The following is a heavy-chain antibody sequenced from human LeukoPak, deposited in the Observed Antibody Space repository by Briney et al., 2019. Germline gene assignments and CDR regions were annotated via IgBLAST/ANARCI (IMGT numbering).Heavy chain of an antibody. V-gene: IGHV3-48*03. CDR3: ARVYSPFSTWFDP. Sequence: PGGSLRLSCAASGFSFSRYNMNWVRQAPGKGLEWISYISGSGSIIYDADSVKGRFTISRDNAKNSLYLQMNSLRAEDTAVYHCARVYSPFSTWFDPWGQGTLVTVSS. CDR1: GFSFSRYN. J-gene: IGHJ5*02. CDR2: ISGSGSII. D-gene: IGHD1-26*01.